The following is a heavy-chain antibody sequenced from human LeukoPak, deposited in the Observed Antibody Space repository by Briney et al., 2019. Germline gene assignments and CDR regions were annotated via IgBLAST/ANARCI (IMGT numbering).Heavy chain of an antibody. CDR1: GYSISSGYY. CDR2: ISSSSSYI. CDR3: ARFALKTPPTD. J-gene: IGHJ4*02. Sequence: ETLSLTCSVSGYSISSGYYWGWIRQPPGKGLEWVSSISSSSSYIYYADSVKGRFTISRDNAKNSLYLQMNSLRAEDTAVYYCARFALKTPPTDWGQGTLVTVSS. V-gene: IGHV3-21*01.